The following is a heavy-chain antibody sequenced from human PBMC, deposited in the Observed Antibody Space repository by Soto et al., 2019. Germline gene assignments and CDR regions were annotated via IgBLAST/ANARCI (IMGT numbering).Heavy chain of an antibody. J-gene: IGHJ4*02. CDR2: ILQDGTNK. V-gene: IGHV3-30-3*01. CDR1: GLTFRSYW. CDR3: ARDDEDGSYCDLGY. Sequence: GGSLRLSCAASGLTFRSYWMHWVRQAPGKGLEWVADILQDGTNKYYADSVKGRFTISRDNSKNTLYLQMNSLRAEDTAIYYCARDDEDGSYCDLGYWGQGTLVTVSS. D-gene: IGHD3-10*01.